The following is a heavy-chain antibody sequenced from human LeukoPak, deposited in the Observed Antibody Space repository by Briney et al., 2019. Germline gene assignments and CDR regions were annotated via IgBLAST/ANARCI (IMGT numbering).Heavy chain of an antibody. D-gene: IGHD2-15*01. CDR2: INHSGST. J-gene: IGHJ5*02. CDR3: ARVAPFVVVVAATHNWFDP. V-gene: IGHV4-34*01. Sequence: PSETLSLTCAVYGGSFSGYYWSWIRQPPGKGLEWIGEINHSGSTNYNPSLKSRVTLSVDTSKNQFSLKLSSVTAADTAVYYCARVAPFVVVVAATHNWFDPWGQGTLVTVSS. CDR1: GGSFSGYY.